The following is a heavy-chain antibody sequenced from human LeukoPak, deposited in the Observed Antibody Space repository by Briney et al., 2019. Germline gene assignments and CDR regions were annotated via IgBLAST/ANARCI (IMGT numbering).Heavy chain of an antibody. CDR3: AKASALNAFDI. Sequence: SETLSLTCTVSGGSISSDNSYCGWLRQPPGKGLEWIGNIYYSGSTYYNPSLRSRVTISVDTSKNQFSLKLSSVTAADTAVYYCAKASALNAFDIWGRGTLVTVSS. V-gene: IGHV4-39*01. CDR1: GGSISSDNSY. CDR2: IYYSGST. D-gene: IGHD2-2*01. J-gene: IGHJ3*02.